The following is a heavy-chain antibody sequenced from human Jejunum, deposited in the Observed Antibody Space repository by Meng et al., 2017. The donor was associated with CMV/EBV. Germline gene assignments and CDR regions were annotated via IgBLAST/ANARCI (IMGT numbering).Heavy chain of an antibody. CDR1: GGAGSSDGDS. CDR2: FYYTGST. D-gene: IGHD1-1*01. CDR3: ARDRGWGTGFDY. Sequence: VSGGAGSSDGDSWGWIRQPRGGGLEWIRSFYYTGSTYYSPSLKSRVTISRRTSDNLCSLTLNSVTVADTAVYFCARDRGWGTGFDYWGQGILVTVSS. J-gene: IGHJ4*02. V-gene: IGHV4-30-4*07.